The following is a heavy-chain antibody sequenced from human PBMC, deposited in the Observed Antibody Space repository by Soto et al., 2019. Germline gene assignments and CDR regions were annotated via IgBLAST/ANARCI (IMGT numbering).Heavy chain of an antibody. CDR3: ARVFGFGGMDV. J-gene: IGHJ6*02. Sequence: QVQLQESGPVLVKPSQTLSLTCTVSGVSISSGGYYWSWIRQHPGKGLEWIGYIYYSGSTYYNPSLKSRVTISVDTSKNQFSLKLSSATAADTAVYYCARVFGFGGMDVWGQGTTVTVSS. D-gene: IGHD3-10*01. V-gene: IGHV4-31*03. CDR1: GVSISSGGYY. CDR2: IYYSGST.